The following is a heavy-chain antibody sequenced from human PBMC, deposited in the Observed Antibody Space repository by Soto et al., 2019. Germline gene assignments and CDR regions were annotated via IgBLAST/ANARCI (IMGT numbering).Heavy chain of an antibody. Sequence: GGSLRLSCAASGFTFSAYAMTWVRQAPGKGLAWLSSISGSGSTYYADSVKGRFTISRDNSKNTLYLQMNSLRAEDTAVYYCAKVISTSGSSLWGRGTLVTVSS. J-gene: IGHJ4*02. CDR3: AKVISTSGSSL. CDR1: GFTFSAYA. V-gene: IGHV3-23*01. D-gene: IGHD3-10*01. CDR2: ISGSGST.